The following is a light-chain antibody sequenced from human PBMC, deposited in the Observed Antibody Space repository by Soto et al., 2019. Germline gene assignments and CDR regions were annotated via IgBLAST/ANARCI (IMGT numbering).Light chain of an antibody. CDR3: QQYGGSPPYT. CDR1: QSVSSGY. J-gene: IGKJ2*01. Sequence: EIVLTQSPGTLSLSPGERATLSCRASQSVSSGYLAWYQQKPGQAPRLLIYGASSRATVLPDRFSGSGAGTDFTLTISRLEPEDFAVYYCQQYGGSPPYTFGQGTKLEIK. V-gene: IGKV3-20*01. CDR2: GAS.